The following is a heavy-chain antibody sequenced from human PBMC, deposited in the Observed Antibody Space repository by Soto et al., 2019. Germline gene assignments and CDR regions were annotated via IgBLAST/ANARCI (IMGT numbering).Heavy chain of an antibody. D-gene: IGHD6-19*01. CDR2: ISSTGRTI. CDR3: ARSYSSGWEFDY. CDR1: GFTFSNYY. V-gene: IGHV3-11*01. Sequence: KPVGSLRLSCGASGFTFSNYYMSWIRQAPGKGLEWVSYISSTGRTIYYADSVKGRFTVSRDNAQNSLSLKLNSLRVEDTAVYYCARSYSSGWEFDYWGQGTQVTVSS. J-gene: IGHJ4*02.